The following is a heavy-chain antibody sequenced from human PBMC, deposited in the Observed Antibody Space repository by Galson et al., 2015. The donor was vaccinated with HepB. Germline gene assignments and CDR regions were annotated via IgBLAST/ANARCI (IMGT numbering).Heavy chain of an antibody. V-gene: IGHV1-46*01. CDR3: ARVYDFWSGPSYYGLDA. CDR2: INPSGGTT. J-gene: IGHJ6*02. Sequence: SVKVSCKASGYTFISYYMHWVRQAPGQGLEWVGIINPSGGTTIYAQRFQGRVTMTGATSTSTVYMELSSLTSEDTAVYYCARVYDFWSGPSYYGLDAWGQGTTVSVSS. CDR1: GYTFISYY. D-gene: IGHD3-3*01.